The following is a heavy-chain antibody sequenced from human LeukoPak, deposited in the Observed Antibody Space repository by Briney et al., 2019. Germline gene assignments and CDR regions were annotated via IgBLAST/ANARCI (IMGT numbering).Heavy chain of an antibody. D-gene: IGHD2-2*02. CDR3: ARVSRRYCSSTSCYTGSLDI. V-gene: IGHV4-30-4*08. CDR1: GVSISSSTYY. J-gene: IGHJ3*02. Sequence: SETLSLTCTVSGVSISSSTYYWVWIRQPPGKGLEWIGYIYYSGSTYYNPSLKSRVTISVDTSKNQFSLKLSSVTAADTAVYYCARVSRRYCSSTSCYTGSLDIWGQGTMVTVSS. CDR2: IYYSGST.